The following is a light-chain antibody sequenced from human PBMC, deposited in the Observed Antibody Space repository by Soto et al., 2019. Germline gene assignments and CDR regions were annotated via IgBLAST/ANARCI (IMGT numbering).Light chain of an antibody. CDR3: RQYNTYPMT. CDR2: KTS. V-gene: IGKV1-5*03. Sequence: DVQMTQSPSTLSASVGDTVTITCRASQTINSWLAWYQHRPGKGPKLLIYKTSTVEGGVPLRFSGSGSGTEFTLTISSLQPADSATYYCRQYNTYPMTFGQGTKVDIK. CDR1: QTINSW. J-gene: IGKJ1*01.